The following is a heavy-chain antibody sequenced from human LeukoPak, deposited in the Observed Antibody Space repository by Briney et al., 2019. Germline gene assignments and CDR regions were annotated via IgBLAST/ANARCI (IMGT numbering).Heavy chain of an antibody. Sequence: GGSLRLSCAASGFTFSSYSMNWVRQAPGKGLERVSSISSSSSYIYYADPVKGRFTISRDNAKNSLYLQMNSLRAEDTAVYYCARGEYYYGSGSLSGYFDYWGQGTLVTVSS. CDR1: GFTFSSYS. CDR2: ISSSSSYI. V-gene: IGHV3-21*01. D-gene: IGHD3-10*01. J-gene: IGHJ4*02. CDR3: ARGEYYYGSGSLSGYFDY.